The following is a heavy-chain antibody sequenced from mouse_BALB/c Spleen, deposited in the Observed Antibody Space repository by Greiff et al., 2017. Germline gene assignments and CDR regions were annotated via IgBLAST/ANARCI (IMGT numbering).Heavy chain of an antibody. CDR3: ANRGSSSWFAY. CDR2: IYPGDGDT. Sequence: QVQLQQSGPELVKPGASVKISCKASGYAFSSSWMNWVKQRPGQGLEWIGRIYPGDGDTNYNGKFKGKATLTADKSSSTAYMQLSSLTSVDSAVYFCANRGSSSWFAYWGQGTLVTVSA. J-gene: IGHJ3*01. V-gene: IGHV1-82*01. CDR1: GYAFSSSW. D-gene: IGHD1-1*01.